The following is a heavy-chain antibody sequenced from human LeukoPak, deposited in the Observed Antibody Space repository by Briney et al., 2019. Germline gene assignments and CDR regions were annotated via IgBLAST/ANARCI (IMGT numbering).Heavy chain of an antibody. D-gene: IGHD2-21*01. V-gene: IGHV4-38-2*02. CDR2: IYHSGST. CDR1: GYSISSGYY. CDR3: ASGRWGYHDY. Sequence: KPSETLSLTCTVSGYSISSGYYWGWTRPPPGKGLEWIGSIYHSGSTYYNPSLKSRVTISVDTSKNQFSLKLSSVTTADTAVYYCASGRWGYHDYWGQGTLVTVSS. J-gene: IGHJ4*02.